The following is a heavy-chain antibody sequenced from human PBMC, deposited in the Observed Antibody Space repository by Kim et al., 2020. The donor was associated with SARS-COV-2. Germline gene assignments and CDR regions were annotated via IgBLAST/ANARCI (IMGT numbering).Heavy chain of an antibody. J-gene: IGHJ4*02. CDR1: GYTFTGYY. V-gene: IGHV1-2*02. D-gene: IGHD3-10*01. Sequence: ASVKVSCKASGYTFTGYYMHWVRQAPGQGLEWMGWINPNSGGTNYPQKFQGRVTMTRDTYISTAYMALSRLRSDDTAVYYCARGITMVRGGTSGSGVWGQGTLVTVSS. CDR2: INPNSGGT. CDR3: ARGITMVRGGTSGSGV.